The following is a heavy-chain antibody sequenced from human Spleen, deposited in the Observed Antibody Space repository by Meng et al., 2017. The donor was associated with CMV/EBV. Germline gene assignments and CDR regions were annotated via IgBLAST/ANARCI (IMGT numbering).Heavy chain of an antibody. CDR3: ARSRWSAGNAFLFDY. CDR1: GGSIRSYY. D-gene: IGHD1-1*01. V-gene: IGHV4-4*07. J-gene: IGHJ4*02. CDR2: IYTSGST. Sequence: VRLQGPRHGLVKPSESLSLTFSCAGGSIRSYYWRWCRQPAGKGLEWIGRIYTSGSTNYNPSLKSRVTMSVDTSKNQFSLKLSSVTAADTAVYYCARSRWSAGNAFLFDYWGQGTLVTVSS.